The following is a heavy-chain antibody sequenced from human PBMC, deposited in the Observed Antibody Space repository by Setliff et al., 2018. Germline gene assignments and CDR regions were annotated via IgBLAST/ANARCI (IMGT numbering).Heavy chain of an antibody. CDR3: ARAPSVELVTIRTNSWFTY. Sequence: ASVKVSCKASGYTFTSCGISWVRQAPGQGLEWVGWISVYNCDTNYAQKFQGRVNLTTDTSTSTAYMELRSLTSDDSAFYYCARAPSVELVTIRTNSWFTYWGQGTLVTVSS. CDR1: GYTFTSCG. J-gene: IGHJ4*02. V-gene: IGHV1-18*01. D-gene: IGHD5-18*01. CDR2: ISVYNCDT.